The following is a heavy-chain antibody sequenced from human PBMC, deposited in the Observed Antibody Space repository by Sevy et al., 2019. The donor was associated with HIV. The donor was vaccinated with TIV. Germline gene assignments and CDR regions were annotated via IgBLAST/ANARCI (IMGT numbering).Heavy chain of an antibody. V-gene: IGHV3-7*01. D-gene: IGHD5-12*01. CDR1: GFTFSSYW. Sequence: GGSLRLSCAASGFTFSSYWTTWVRQAPGKGLEWVANIKEDGSEKYYVDSVRGRFTISRDNAKNSLYLQMNSRRAEDTAVYYCTRGYSGYTVYFDYWGQGTLVTVSS. CDR2: IKEDGSEK. J-gene: IGHJ4*02. CDR3: TRGYSGYTVYFDY.